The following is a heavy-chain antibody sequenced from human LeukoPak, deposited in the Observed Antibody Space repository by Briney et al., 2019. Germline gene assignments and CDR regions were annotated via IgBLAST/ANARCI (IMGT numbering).Heavy chain of an antibody. J-gene: IGHJ1*01. V-gene: IGHV3-15*01. CDR3: ARDQREYFQH. CDR2: IKKKGDGGTT. CDR1: GFPFSDDW. Sequence: GGSLRLSCAASGFPFSDDWMSWVRQAPGKGLEWVGRIKKKGDGGTTDYAAPVKGRFTISRDNAKNSLYLQMNSLRAEDTAVYYCARDQREYFQHWGQGTLVTVSS.